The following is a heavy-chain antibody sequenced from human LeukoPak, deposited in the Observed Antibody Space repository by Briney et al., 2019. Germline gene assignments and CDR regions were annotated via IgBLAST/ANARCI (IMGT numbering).Heavy chain of an antibody. CDR2: IYYSGST. CDR1: GGSISSSSYY. J-gene: IGHJ6*02. Sequence: SETLSLTCTVSGGSISSSSYYWGWIRQPPGKGLEWIGSIYYSGSTYCNPSLKSRVTISVDTSKNQFSLKLSSVTAADTAVYYCARGTSHSSRMDVWGQGTTVTVSS. CDR3: ARGTSHSSRMDV. D-gene: IGHD2-15*01. V-gene: IGHV4-39*01.